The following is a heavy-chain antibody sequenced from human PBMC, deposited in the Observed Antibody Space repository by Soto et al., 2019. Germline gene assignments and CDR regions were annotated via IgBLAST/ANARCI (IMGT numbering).Heavy chain of an antibody. Sequence: ASVKVSCKASGGTFSSYAISWVRQAPGQGLEWMGGIIPIFGTANYAQKFQGRVTITADESTSTAYMELSSLRSEDTAVYYCARDGEMATIPSTSWFDPWGQGTLVTVSS. V-gene: IGHV1-69*13. CDR2: IIPIFGTA. J-gene: IGHJ5*02. D-gene: IGHD5-12*01. CDR1: GGTFSSYA. CDR3: ARDGEMATIPSTSWFDP.